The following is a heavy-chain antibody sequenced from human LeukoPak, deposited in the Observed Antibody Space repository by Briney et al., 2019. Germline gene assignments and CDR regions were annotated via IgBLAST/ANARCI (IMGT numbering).Heavy chain of an antibody. D-gene: IGHD2/OR15-2a*01. Sequence: GGSLRLSCAASGFTLSSYSMNWVRQAPGKGLEWVSSISSSSSYIYYADSVKGRFTISRDNAKNSLYLQMNSLRAEDTAVYYCARASNIGAFDIWGQGTTVTVSS. J-gene: IGHJ3*02. CDR3: ARASNIGAFDI. CDR1: GFTLSSYS. CDR2: ISSSSSYI. V-gene: IGHV3-21*01.